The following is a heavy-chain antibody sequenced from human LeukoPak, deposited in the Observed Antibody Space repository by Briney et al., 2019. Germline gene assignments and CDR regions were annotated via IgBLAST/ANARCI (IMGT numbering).Heavy chain of an antibody. V-gene: IGHV1-18*01. J-gene: IGHJ4*02. Sequence: ASVKVSCKASGHTFTSYGISWVRQAPGQGLEWMGWISAYNGNTNYAQKLQGRVTMTTDTSTSTAYMELRSLRADDTAVYYCARESCSSTSCYDGEYFDYWGQGTLVTVSS. CDR2: ISAYNGNT. CDR3: ARESCSSTSCYDGEYFDY. D-gene: IGHD2-2*01. CDR1: GHTFTSYG.